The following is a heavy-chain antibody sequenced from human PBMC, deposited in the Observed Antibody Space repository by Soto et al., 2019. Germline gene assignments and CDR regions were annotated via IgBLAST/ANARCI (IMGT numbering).Heavy chain of an antibody. CDR3: TRGLFGGWGDYFEY. J-gene: IGHJ4*02. V-gene: IGHV1-69*01. Sequence: QVQLVQSGAEVKKPRSSMKVSCKASGGTFNTYPISWVRQAPGQGLEWMGGIIPIFGATHYAQKFQGRVTITADESTSTAYMDLSRLTSDDTAMYYCTRGLFGGWGDYFEYWSQGTLVTVSS. D-gene: IGHD6-19*01. CDR2: IIPIFGAT. CDR1: GGTFNTYP.